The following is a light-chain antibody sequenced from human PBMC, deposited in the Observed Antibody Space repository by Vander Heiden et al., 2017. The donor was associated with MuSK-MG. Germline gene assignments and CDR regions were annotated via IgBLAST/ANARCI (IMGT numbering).Light chain of an antibody. CDR3: TSDTSNISYV. CDR2: DVN. J-gene: IGLJ1*01. Sequence: QSALTQPASVSGSPGKSITISATGTSNDVGGYNYVSCHQQHPANPPILIIYDVNSRTSGVANRFSGSKAGNTASPTISGLQAEDDADYYGTSDTSNISYVFGTGTKVTVL. CDR1: SNDVGGYNY. V-gene: IGLV2-14*01.